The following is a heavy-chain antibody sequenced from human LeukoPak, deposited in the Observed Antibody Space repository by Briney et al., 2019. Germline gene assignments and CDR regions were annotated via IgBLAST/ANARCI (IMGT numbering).Heavy chain of an antibody. Sequence: GRSLRLSCAASGFTFSSYAMHWVRQAPGKGLEWVAVISYDGSNKYYADSVKGRFTISRDNSKNTLYLQMNSLRAEDTAVYYCARDIGDYDFWSGDAFDIWGQGTMVTVSS. CDR1: GFTFSSYA. CDR2: ISYDGSNK. D-gene: IGHD3-3*01. J-gene: IGHJ3*02. V-gene: IGHV3-30-3*01. CDR3: ARDIGDYDFWSGDAFDI.